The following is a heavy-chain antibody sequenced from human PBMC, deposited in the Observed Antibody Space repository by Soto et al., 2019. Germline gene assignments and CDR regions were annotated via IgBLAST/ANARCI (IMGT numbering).Heavy chain of an antibody. CDR1: GGTFRSYA. J-gene: IGHJ6*02. CDR3: ARGVGCSSTSCPPSGHYGMDV. D-gene: IGHD2-2*01. V-gene: IGHV1-69*13. Sequence: ASVKVSCKASGGTFRSYAISWVRQAPGQGLEWMGGIIPIFGTANYAQKFQGRVTITADESTSTAYVELSSLRSEDTAVYYCARGVGCSSTSCPPSGHYGMDVWGQGTTVTVSS. CDR2: IIPIFGTA.